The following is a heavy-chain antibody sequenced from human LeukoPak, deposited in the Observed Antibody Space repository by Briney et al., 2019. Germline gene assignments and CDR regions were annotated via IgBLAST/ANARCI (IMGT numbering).Heavy chain of an antibody. CDR2: FHQSGTT. CDR1: GDFISDYY. CDR3: ARAKRGTGGPVEL. J-gene: IGHJ5*02. Sequence: SETLSLICSVSGDFISDYYWTWLRHLPTKALEWIGYFHQSGTTDYHPSLESRVTMSLDTSKKQFSLKLTSVNAADTGIYYCARAKRGTGGPVELWGKGTLVTVSS. D-gene: IGHD2-8*02. V-gene: IGHV4-59*13.